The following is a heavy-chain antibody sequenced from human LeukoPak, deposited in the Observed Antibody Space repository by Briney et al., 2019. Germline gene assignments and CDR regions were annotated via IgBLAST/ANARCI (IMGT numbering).Heavy chain of an antibody. D-gene: IGHD3-16*01. V-gene: IGHV1-18*01. CDR3: TLPIYDYVWGSYDPKGMDV. CDR1: GYTFTSYG. CDR2: ISAYNGNT. Sequence: GASVKVSCKASGYTFTSYGISWVRQAPGQGLEWMGWISAYNGNTNYAQKLQGRVTMTTDTSTSTAYMELRSLRSEDTAVYYCTLPIYDYVWGSYDPKGMDVWGQGTTVTVSS. J-gene: IGHJ6*02.